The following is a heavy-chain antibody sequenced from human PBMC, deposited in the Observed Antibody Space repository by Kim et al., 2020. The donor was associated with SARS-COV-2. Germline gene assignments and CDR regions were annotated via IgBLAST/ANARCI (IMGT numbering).Heavy chain of an antibody. J-gene: IGHJ6*02. CDR1: GFTVSSNY. V-gene: IGHV3-53*04. D-gene: IGHD6-19*01. Sequence: GGSLRLSCAASGFTVSSNYMSWVRQAPGKGLEWVSVIYSGGSTYYADSVKGRFTISRHNSKNTLYLQMNSLRAEDTAVYYCARDGRGSSGWYYYYGMDVWGQGTTVTVSS. CDR2: IYSGGST. CDR3: ARDGRGSSGWYYYYGMDV.